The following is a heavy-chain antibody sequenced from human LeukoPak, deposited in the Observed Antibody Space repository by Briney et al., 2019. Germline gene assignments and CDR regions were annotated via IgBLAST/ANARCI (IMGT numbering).Heavy chain of an antibody. Sequence: SETLSLTCTVSGGSISSYYWSWIRQPPGKGLEWIGYIYYSGSTNYNPSLKSRVTISVDTSKNQFSLKLSSVTAADTAVYYCARSGGGSGSYYNFFDYWGQGTLVTVSS. CDR3: ARSGGGSGSYYNFFDY. CDR1: GGSISSYY. D-gene: IGHD3-10*01. J-gene: IGHJ4*02. CDR2: IYYSGST. V-gene: IGHV4-59*01.